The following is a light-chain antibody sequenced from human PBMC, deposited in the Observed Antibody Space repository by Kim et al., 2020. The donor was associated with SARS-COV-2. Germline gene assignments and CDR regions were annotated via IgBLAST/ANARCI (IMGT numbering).Light chain of an antibody. J-gene: IGKJ5*01. V-gene: IGKV3-11*01. CDR1: QSVKTY. Sequence: ALSPGERATLSCRASQSVKTYLARYQHKPGQSPRLLIHDASNRATGVPPRFSGGGSGTDFTLTISSLEPEDFAVYYCQQRGNWPTFGQGTRLEIK. CDR3: QQRGNWPT. CDR2: DAS.